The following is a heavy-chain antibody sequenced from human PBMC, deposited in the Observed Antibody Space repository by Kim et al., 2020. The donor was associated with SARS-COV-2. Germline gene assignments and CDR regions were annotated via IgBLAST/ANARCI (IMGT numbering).Heavy chain of an antibody. V-gene: IGHV3-9*01. CDR2: ICWDSGSI. Sequence: GGSLRLSCAASGFTFGDYAMHWVRQAPGKGLEWVSGICWDSGSICYADSVKGRFTISRDNAKNSLYLQMNSLRAEDTALYYCAKGNYDILTGYPYYFDYWGQGTLVTVSS. J-gene: IGHJ4*02. D-gene: IGHD3-9*01. CDR1: GFTFGDYA. CDR3: AKGNYDILTGYPYYFDY.